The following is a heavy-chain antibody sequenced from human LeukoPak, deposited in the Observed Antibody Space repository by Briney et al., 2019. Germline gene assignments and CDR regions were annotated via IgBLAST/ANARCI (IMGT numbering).Heavy chain of an antibody. V-gene: IGHV4-59*08. J-gene: IGHJ5*02. Sequence: PSETLSLTCTVSGGSISSYYWSWIRQPPGKGLEWIGYIYYSGSTNYNPSLKSRVTISVDTSKNQFSLKLTSVTAADTAIYYCARHASWFDPWGQGTLVTVSS. CDR3: ARHASWFDP. CDR1: GGSISSYY. CDR2: IYYSGST.